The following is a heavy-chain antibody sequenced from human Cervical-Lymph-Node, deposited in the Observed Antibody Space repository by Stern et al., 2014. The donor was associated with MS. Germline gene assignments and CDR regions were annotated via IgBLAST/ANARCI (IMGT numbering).Heavy chain of an antibody. V-gene: IGHV1-46*02. CDR3: ASGTGSKRPTGNY. J-gene: IGHJ4*02. CDR1: GYTFNSHY. D-gene: IGHD3/OR15-3a*01. CDR2: INPSGDSA. Sequence: QVKLVQSGAEVKKPGASVKGSCKASGYTFNSHYMHWVRQAPGQGLEWVGIINPSGDSASYAQKFQGRVTMTRDTSTSTVYMELSSLRSEDTAVYYCASGTGSKRPTGNYWGQGTLVTVSS.